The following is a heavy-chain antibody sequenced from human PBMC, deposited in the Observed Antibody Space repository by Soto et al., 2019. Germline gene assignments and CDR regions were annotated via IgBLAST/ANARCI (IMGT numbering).Heavy chain of an antibody. Sequence: GGSLRLSCAASGFTFSSYDMHWVRQATGKGLEWVSAIGTAGDTYYPGSVKGRFTISRENAKNSLYLQMNSLRAEDTAVYYCARVSRLPGSIAVAGTGGHYYDSSGYKAFDIWGQGTMVTVSS. CDR3: ARVSRLPGSIAVAGTGGHYYDSSGYKAFDI. CDR2: IGTAGDT. V-gene: IGHV3-13*01. CDR1: GFTFSSYD. J-gene: IGHJ3*02. D-gene: IGHD3-22*01.